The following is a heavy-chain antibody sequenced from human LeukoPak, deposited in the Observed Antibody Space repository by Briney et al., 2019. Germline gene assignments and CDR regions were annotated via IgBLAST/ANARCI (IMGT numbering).Heavy chain of an antibody. J-gene: IGHJ4*02. CDR2: INPSGGST. CDR3: ARDLEPYYYDSSL. D-gene: IGHD3-22*01. CDR1: GGTFSSYA. Sequence: ASVKVSCKASGGTFSSYAIRWVRQAPGQGLEWMGIINPSGGSTSYAQKFQGRVTMTRDTSTSTVYMELSSLRSEDTAVYYCARDLEPYYYDSSLWGQGTLVTVSS. V-gene: IGHV1-46*01.